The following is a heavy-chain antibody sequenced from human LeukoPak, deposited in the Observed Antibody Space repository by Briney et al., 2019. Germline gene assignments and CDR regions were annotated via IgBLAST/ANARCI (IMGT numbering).Heavy chain of an antibody. CDR1: GFTFSSYA. D-gene: IGHD6-19*01. CDR2: ISYDGSNK. V-gene: IGHV3-30*04. J-gene: IGHJ4*02. CDR3: ASSPYSSALLGY. Sequence: GRSLRLSCAASGFTFSSYAMHWVRQAPGKGLEWVAVISYDGSNKYYADSVKGRFTISRDNSKNTLYLQMNSLRAEDTAVYYCASSPYSSALLGYWGQGTLVTVSS.